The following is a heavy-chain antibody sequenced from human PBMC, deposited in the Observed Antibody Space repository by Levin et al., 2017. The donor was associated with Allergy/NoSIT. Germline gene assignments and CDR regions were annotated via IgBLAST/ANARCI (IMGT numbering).Heavy chain of an antibody. Sequence: GESLKISCAASGFTFSSYEMNWVRRAPGKGLEWVSYISSTGSTISSVDSVKGRFTISRDNAKNSLYLHMNSLRAEDTAVYYCARQLGNFWSGYNYFDYWGQGTLVTVSS. V-gene: IGHV3-48*03. CDR2: ISSTGSTI. J-gene: IGHJ4*02. CDR1: GFTFSSYE. D-gene: IGHD3-3*01. CDR3: ARQLGNFWSGYNYFDY.